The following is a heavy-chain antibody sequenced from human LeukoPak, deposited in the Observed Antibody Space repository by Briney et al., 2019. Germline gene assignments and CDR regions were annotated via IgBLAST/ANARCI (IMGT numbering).Heavy chain of an antibody. CDR2: ISSSSSYI. Sequence: PGGSLRLSCAASGVTFSSYSMNWVRQAPGKGLEWVSSISSSSSYIYYADSVKGRFTISRDNAKNSLYLQMSSLRAEDTAVYYCAREVVVPAAARHYYYYYYMDVWGKGTTVTVSS. V-gene: IGHV3-21*01. J-gene: IGHJ6*03. CDR3: AREVVVPAAARHYYYYYYMDV. D-gene: IGHD2-2*01. CDR1: GVTFSSYS.